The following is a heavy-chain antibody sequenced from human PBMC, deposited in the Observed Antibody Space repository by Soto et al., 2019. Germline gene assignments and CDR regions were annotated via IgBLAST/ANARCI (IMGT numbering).Heavy chain of an antibody. Sequence: LRLSCTASGFNTRFYSMSWVRQTPGKGLEWVAALSRSGGATYYADSVRGRFTISRDASKDTLFLQMSDLRAEGTALYYCSKGEMSTIRNSFDPWGQGTLVTVSS. CDR2: LSRSGGAT. V-gene: IGHV3-23*01. D-gene: IGHD1-7*01. CDR3: SKGEMSTIRNSFDP. CDR1: GFNTRFYS. J-gene: IGHJ5*02.